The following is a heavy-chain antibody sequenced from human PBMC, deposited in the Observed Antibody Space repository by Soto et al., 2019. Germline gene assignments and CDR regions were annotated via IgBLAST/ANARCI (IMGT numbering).Heavy chain of an antibody. CDR2: IKSKTDGGTT. V-gene: IGHV3-15*01. CDR3: TTELFPLDSGYDYQGESGTHSYYYYLDV. Sequence: GGSLRLSCAASGFTFSNAWMSWVRQAPGKGLEWVGRIKSKTDGGTTDYAAHVKGRFTISRDDSKNTLYLQMNSLKTEDTAVYYCTTELFPLDSGYDYQGESGTHSYYYYLDVWGKGTTVTVSS. D-gene: IGHD5-12*01. J-gene: IGHJ6*03. CDR1: GFTFSNAW.